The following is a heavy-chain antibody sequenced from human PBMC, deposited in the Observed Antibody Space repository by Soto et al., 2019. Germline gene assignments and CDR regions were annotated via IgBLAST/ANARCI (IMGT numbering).Heavy chain of an antibody. J-gene: IGHJ6*03. CDR1: GFIFSNYW. CDR3: ARYCSGDSCYPHYYYYYADV. D-gene: IGHD2-15*01. Sequence: LRLSCAASGFIFSNYWMNWVRQAPGKGLDWVATIKQDGSDKYYVDSVKGRFTISRDNAKNSLYLQMNSLRAEDTAIYYCARYCSGDSCYPHYYYYYADVWGKGTTVTVSS. V-gene: IGHV3-7*01. CDR2: IKQDGSDK.